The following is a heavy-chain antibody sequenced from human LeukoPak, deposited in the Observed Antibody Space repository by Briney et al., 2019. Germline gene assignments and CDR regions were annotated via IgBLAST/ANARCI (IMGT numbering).Heavy chain of an antibody. Sequence: ASVKVSCKASGGTFSSYAISWVRQAPGQGLEWMGGIIPIFGTANYAQKFQGRVTITADESTSTAYMELNSLRTEDAAVYYCATGSALQYSIGWYFGYWGQGTLVTVSS. CDR1: GGTFSSYA. CDR2: IIPIFGTA. CDR3: ATGSALQYSIGWYFGY. D-gene: IGHD6-19*01. J-gene: IGHJ4*02. V-gene: IGHV1-69*13.